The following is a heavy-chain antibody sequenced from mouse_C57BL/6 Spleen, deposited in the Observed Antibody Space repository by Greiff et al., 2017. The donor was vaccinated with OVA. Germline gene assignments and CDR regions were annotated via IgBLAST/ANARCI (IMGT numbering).Heavy chain of an antibody. J-gene: IGHJ4*01. V-gene: IGHV1-39*01. Sequence: VQLQQSGPELVKPGASVKISCKASGYSFTDYNMNWVKQSNGKSLEWIGVINPNYGTTSYNQKFKGKATLTVDQSSSTAYMQLNSLTSEDSAVDYCARSNYGSSFDAMDYWGQGTSVTVSS. CDR2: INPNYGTT. D-gene: IGHD1-1*01. CDR1: GYSFTDYN. CDR3: ARSNYGSSFDAMDY.